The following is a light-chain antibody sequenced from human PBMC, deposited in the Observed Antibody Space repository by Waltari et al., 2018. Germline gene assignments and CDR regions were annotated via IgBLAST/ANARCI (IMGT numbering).Light chain of an antibody. CDR3: QQYNSYPIT. V-gene: IGKV1-5*03. J-gene: IGKJ5*01. CDR2: KAS. CDR1: PSISIW. Sequence: DIQMTQSPSTLSASVGDRVTITCRASPSISIWLAWYQQKPGKAPKLLIYKASSLESWVPSRFSGSGSGTEFTLTISSLQPDDFATYYCQQYNSYPITFGQGTRLEIK.